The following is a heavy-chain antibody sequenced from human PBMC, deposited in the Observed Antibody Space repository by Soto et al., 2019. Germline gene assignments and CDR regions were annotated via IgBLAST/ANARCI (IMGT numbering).Heavy chain of an antibody. CDR2: ISAYNGNT. CDR1: GYTFTSYG. Sequence: ASVNVSCKASGYTFTSYGISWVRQAPGQGLEWMGWISAYNGNTNYEQKLQGRVTMTTDTSTSTAYMELRSLRSDDTAVYYCAREGSTVTTSSFKYYYYGMDVWGQGTKVTVSS. J-gene: IGHJ6*02. CDR3: AREGSTVTTSSFKYYYYGMDV. D-gene: IGHD4-17*01. V-gene: IGHV1-18*01.